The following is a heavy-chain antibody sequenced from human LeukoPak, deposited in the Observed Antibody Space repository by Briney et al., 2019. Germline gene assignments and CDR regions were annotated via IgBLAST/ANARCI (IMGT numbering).Heavy chain of an antibody. D-gene: IGHD5/OR15-5a*01. Sequence: GRSLRLSCAASGFTFSSYGMHWVRQAPGKGLEWVAMIWYDGSNTYYADSVKGRFTISRDNSKNTLFLQMDSLRAEDTAVYYCARDRSTTHFDCWGQGTLVTVSS. CDR2: IWYDGSNT. CDR1: GFTFSSYG. J-gene: IGHJ4*02. V-gene: IGHV3-33*01. CDR3: ARDRSTTHFDC.